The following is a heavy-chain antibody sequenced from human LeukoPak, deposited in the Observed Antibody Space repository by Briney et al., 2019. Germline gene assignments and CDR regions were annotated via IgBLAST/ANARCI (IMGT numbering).Heavy chain of an antibody. CDR2: VSYAVYKK. J-gene: IGHJ4*02. CDR1: GFSFSSYA. Sequence: GRSLRRSCAASGFSFSSYAMHWVRQAPGKGLEWVAVVSYAVYKKDYADSVKGRFTISRDNTKNTLSLQMNSLRPEDTAVYYCARADTALVGTHYFDHWGQGTLVTVSS. CDR3: ARADTALVGTHYFDH. D-gene: IGHD5-18*01. V-gene: IGHV3-30*04.